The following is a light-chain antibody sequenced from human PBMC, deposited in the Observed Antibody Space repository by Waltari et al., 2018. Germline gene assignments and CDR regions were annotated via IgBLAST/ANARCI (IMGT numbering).Light chain of an antibody. Sequence: DIQMTQAPLTLSESVGDRFAITCRASQSISSWVAWDQQKPGKAHKLLIYKASSLDSGIPARFSGSGSGTEFTLTISSLQPDDFAAYYCQQYNSYLWTFGQGTKVEIK. CDR2: KAS. CDR3: QQYNSYLWT. CDR1: QSISSW. V-gene: IGKV1-5*03. J-gene: IGKJ1*01.